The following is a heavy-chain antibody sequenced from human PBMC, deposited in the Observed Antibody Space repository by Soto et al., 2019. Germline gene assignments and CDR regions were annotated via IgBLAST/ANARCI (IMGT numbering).Heavy chain of an antibody. J-gene: IGHJ6*02. CDR3: ARGYDFWSSYSYPYGMDV. CDR2: ISYDGSNK. D-gene: IGHD3-3*01. Sequence: QVQLVESGGGVVQPGRSLRLSCAGSGFTFSSYAMHWVRQAPGKGLDWVAVISYDGSNKNHAETVKGRFTISRDNSKNTLYLQMNSLRAEDTAAYYCARGYDFWSSYSYPYGMDVWGQGTTVTVSS. V-gene: IGHV3-30-3*01. CDR1: GFTFSSYA.